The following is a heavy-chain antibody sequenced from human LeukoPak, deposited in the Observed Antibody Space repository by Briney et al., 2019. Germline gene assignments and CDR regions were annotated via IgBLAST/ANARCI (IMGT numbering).Heavy chain of an antibody. J-gene: IGHJ4*02. D-gene: IGHD3-22*01. CDR3: ARDLEYYYDSSGYPY. CDR2: IKQDGSEK. CDR1: GFTFSSYW. V-gene: IGHV3-7*01. Sequence: GGSLRLSCAASGFTFSSYWMSWVRQAPGKGLEWVANIKQDGSEKYYVDSVKGRFTISRDNAKNSLYLQMNSLRAEDTAVYYCARDLEYYYDSSGYPYWGQGTLVTVSS.